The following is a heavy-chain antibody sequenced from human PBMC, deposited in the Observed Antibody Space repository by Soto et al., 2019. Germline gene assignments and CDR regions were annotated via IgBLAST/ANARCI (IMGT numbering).Heavy chain of an antibody. D-gene: IGHD2-2*01. CDR2: IRKKAESYTT. CDR3: VREGFYVLDY. V-gene: IGHV3-72*01. J-gene: IGHJ4*02. Sequence: EVQLVESGGGWVQPGGSLRLSCAGSGFTFSDDHMVWVRQAPGKGLEWVGRIRKKAESYTTEYAASVKGRFTISRDDSKNSAYLQMDSLITEDTAVYYCVREGFYVLDYWGQGTPVTVSS. CDR1: GFTFSDDH.